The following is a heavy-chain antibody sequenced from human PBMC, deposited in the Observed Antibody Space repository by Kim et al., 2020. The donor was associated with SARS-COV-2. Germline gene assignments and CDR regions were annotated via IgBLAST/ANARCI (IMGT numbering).Heavy chain of an antibody. Sequence: SETLSLTCAVYGGSFSGYYWSWIRQPPGKGLEWIGEINHSGSTNYNPSLKSRVTISVDTSKNQFSLKLSSVTAADTAVYYCARGRGCSSTSCYFHWFDPWGQGTLVTVSS. CDR1: GGSFSGYY. V-gene: IGHV4-34*01. CDR2: INHSGST. D-gene: IGHD2-2*01. J-gene: IGHJ5*02. CDR3: ARGRGCSSTSCYFHWFDP.